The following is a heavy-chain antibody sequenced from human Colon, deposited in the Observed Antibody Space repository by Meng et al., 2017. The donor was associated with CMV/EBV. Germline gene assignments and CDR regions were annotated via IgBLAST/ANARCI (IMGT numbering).Heavy chain of an antibody. CDR1: GGSVSSGDYF. CDR3: VRDRGYNYGNFDS. J-gene: IGHJ4*02. CDR2: IYGSGKT. Sequence: SETLSLTCSVSGGSVSSGDYFWGWIRQSPGKGLEWIGSIYGSGKTYYNPSLKSRVSISVDTSNNEFSLTLSSATAADTAVYYCVRDRGYNYGNFDSWGQGTLVTVSS. D-gene: IGHD5-18*01. V-gene: IGHV4-39*07.